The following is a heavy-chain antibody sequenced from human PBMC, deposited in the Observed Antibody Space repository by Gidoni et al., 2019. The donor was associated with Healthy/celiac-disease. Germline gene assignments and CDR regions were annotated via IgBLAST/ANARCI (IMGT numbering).Heavy chain of an antibody. D-gene: IGHD1-1*01. CDR1: GGSISSYY. J-gene: IGHJ3*02. V-gene: IGHV4-59*01. CDR3: ARGETSFQLALDPGIAFDI. CDR2: IYYSGST. Sequence: QVQLQESGPGLVKPSETLSLTCTVSGGSISSYYWSWIRQPPGKGLEWIGYIYYSGSTNYNPSLKSRVTISVDTSKNQFSLKLSSVTAADTAVYYCARGETSFQLALDPGIAFDIWGQGTMVTVSS.